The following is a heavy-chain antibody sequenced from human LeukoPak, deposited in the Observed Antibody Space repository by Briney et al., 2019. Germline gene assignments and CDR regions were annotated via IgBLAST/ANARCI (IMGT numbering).Heavy chain of an antibody. J-gene: IGHJ4*02. CDR1: GGSISSYN. D-gene: IGHD6-19*01. CDR2: IYYSGST. CDR3: ARGYSSGFDFGY. Sequence: KPSETLSLTCTVSGGSISSYNWNWIRQPPGKGLEWIGYIYYSGSTNYNPSLKSRVTISVDTSRNQFSLRLSSVTAADTAVYYCARGYSSGFDFGYWGQGTLVTVSS. V-gene: IGHV4-59*01.